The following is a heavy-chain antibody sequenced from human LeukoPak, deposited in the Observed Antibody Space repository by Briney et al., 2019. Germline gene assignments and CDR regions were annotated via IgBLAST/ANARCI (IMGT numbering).Heavy chain of an antibody. Sequence: SVKVSCKASGGTFSSYAISWVRQAPGQGLEWMGGIIPIFGTANYTQKFQGRVTITTDESTSTAYMELSSLRSEDTAVYYCARDRYCSGTSCHLPGNNWFDPWGQGTLVTVSS. V-gene: IGHV1-69*05. CDR2: IIPIFGTA. D-gene: IGHD2-2*01. CDR1: GGTFSSYA. J-gene: IGHJ5*02. CDR3: ARDRYCSGTSCHLPGNNWFDP.